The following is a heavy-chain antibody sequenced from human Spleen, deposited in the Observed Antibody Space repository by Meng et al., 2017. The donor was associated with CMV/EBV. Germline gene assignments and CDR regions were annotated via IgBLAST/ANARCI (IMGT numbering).Heavy chain of an antibody. CDR1: GFTFDDYT. V-gene: IGHV3-43*01. D-gene: IGHD6-6*01. Sequence: GESLKISCAASGFTFDDYTMHWVRQDPGKGLEWVSLISWDGGSTYYADSVKGRFTISRDNSKNSLYLQMNSLRTEDTALYYCAKAGYSSSLGIDYWGQGTLVTVSS. CDR2: ISWDGGST. CDR3: AKAGYSSSLGIDY. J-gene: IGHJ4*02.